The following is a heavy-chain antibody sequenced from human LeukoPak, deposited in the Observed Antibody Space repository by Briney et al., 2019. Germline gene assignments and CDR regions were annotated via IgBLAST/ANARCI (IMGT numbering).Heavy chain of an antibody. D-gene: IGHD3-10*01. CDR2: ISSSSSYI. CDR3: ARHLNYYLDY. CDR1: GFTFRKYW. J-gene: IGHJ4*02. V-gene: IGHV3-21*01. Sequence: GGSLRLSCTASGFTFRKYWLHWVRQAPGKGLEWVSSISSSSSYIYYADSVKGRFTISRDNAKNTLYLQMNSLRAEDTAVYYCARHLNYYLDYWGQGTLVTVSS.